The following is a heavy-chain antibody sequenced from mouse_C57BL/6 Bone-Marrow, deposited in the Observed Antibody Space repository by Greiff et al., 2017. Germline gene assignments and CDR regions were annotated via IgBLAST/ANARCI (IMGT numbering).Heavy chain of an antibody. Sequence: VQLKESGGGLVQPGGSLKLSCAASGFTFSDYYMYWVRQTPEKRLEWVAYISNGGGSTYYPDTVKGRFTISRDNAKNTLYLQMSRLKSEDTAMYYCARVDGYYLFAYWGQGTLVTVSA. V-gene: IGHV5-12*01. J-gene: IGHJ3*01. CDR2: ISNGGGST. CDR1: GFTFSDYY. D-gene: IGHD2-3*01. CDR3: ARVDGYYLFAY.